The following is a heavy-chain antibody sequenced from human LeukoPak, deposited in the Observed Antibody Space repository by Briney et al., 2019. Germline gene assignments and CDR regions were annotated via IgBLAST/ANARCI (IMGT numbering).Heavy chain of an antibody. CDR1: GFTFTNFA. Sequence: PGRSLRLSCVAPGFTFTNFALHWVRQAPGKGLEWVALIAFDGSEKYYADSVKGRFTISRDNSKNTLYLQMNSLRAEDTAVYYCAKAGSELFAHFDYWGQGTLVTVSS. CDR3: AKAGSELFAHFDY. D-gene: IGHD1-26*01. J-gene: IGHJ4*02. V-gene: IGHV3-30*04. CDR2: IAFDGSEK.